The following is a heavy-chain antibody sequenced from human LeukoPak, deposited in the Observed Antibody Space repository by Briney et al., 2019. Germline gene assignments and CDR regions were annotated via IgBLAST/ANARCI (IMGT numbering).Heavy chain of an antibody. J-gene: IGHJ4*02. CDR2: IYYSGST. V-gene: IGHV4-39*01. Sequence: SETLSLTCIVSGGSISSSSYYWGWIRQPPGKGLEWIGSIYYSGSTYYNPSLKSRVTISVDTSKNQFSLKLSSVTAEDTAVYFCARTNWNPGDYWGQGMLVTVSS. CDR3: ARTNWNPGDY. D-gene: IGHD1-1*01. CDR1: GGSISSSSYY.